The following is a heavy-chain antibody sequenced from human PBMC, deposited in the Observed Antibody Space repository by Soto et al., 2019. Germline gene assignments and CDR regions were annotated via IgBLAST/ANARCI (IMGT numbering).Heavy chain of an antibody. D-gene: IGHD3-10*01. CDR1: GVTVSSYYA. CDR3: ARDYGVLLRKVLY. J-gene: IGHJ4*02. Sequence: GGSLRLSCAASGVTVSSYYAMAWVRQAPGRGLEWVASINDVGDITYYTDSVKGRFTISRDYSKNTLFLQINSLRAEDTAVYYCARDYGVLLRKVLYWGPGTLVTVSS. V-gene: IGHV3-23*01. CDR2: INDVGDIT.